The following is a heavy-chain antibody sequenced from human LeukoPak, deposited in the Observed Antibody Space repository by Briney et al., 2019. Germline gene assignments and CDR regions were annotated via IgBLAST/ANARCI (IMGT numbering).Heavy chain of an antibody. D-gene: IGHD3-22*01. CDR2: ISGSGGST. Sequence: PGGSLRLSCAAPGFTFSSYAMSWVRQAPGKGLEWVSAISGSGGSTYYADSVKGRFTISRDNSKNTLYLQMNSLRAEDTAVYYCARIGYDSSGYIPSYYYYYGMDVWGQGTTVTVSS. CDR1: GFTFSSYA. CDR3: ARIGYDSSGYIPSYYYYYGMDV. V-gene: IGHV3-23*01. J-gene: IGHJ6*02.